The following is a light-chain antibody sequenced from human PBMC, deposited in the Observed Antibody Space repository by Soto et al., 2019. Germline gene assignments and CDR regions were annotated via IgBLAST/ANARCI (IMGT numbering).Light chain of an antibody. CDR3: QQYVRSVT. V-gene: IGKV3-20*01. CDR1: QSVDSSF. CDR2: GAS. Sequence: EIVLTQSPGSLSLSPGERATLSCRASQSVDSSFFAWYQQKAGQAPRLLIYGASNRATGIPDRISGSGSGTDFTLTISRLESEDFAVYYCQQYVRSVTFGQGTKVEIK. J-gene: IGKJ1*01.